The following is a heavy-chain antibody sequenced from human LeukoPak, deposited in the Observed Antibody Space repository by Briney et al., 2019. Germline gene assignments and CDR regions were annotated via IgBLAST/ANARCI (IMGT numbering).Heavy chain of an antibody. CDR1: GFTFSSYA. D-gene: IGHD3-22*01. V-gene: IGHV3-30*04. CDR3: AREAYDSSGHDAVDI. Sequence: PGGSLRLSCAASGFTFSSYAMHWVRQAPGKGLEGVAVISYDGSNKYYADSVKGRFTISRDNSKNTLYLQMNSLRAEDTAVYYCAREAYDSSGHDAVDIWGQGTMVTGAS. CDR2: ISYDGSNK. J-gene: IGHJ3*02.